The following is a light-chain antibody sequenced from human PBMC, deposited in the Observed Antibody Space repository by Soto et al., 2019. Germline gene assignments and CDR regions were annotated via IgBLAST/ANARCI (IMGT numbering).Light chain of an antibody. Sequence: EIVMTQSPATLSVSPGERATLSSRASQSVSSNLAWYQQKPGQAPRLLIYGASSRATGIPDRFSGSGSGTDFTLTISRLEPEDFAVYYCQQYGSSPLTFGGGTKVDIK. CDR3: QQYGSSPLT. J-gene: IGKJ4*01. V-gene: IGKV3-20*01. CDR2: GAS. CDR1: QSVSSN.